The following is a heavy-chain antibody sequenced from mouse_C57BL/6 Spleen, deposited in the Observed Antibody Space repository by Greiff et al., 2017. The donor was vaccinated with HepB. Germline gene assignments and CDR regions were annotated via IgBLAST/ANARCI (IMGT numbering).Heavy chain of an antibody. D-gene: IGHD1-1*01. V-gene: IGHV1-82*01. Sequence: QVQLQQSGPELVKPGASVKISCKASGYAFSSSWMNWVKQRPGKGLEWIGRIYPGDGDTNYNGKFKGKATLTADKSSSTAYMQRSSLTSEDSAVYFCARSFYYYGSSYDAMDYWGQGTSVTVSS. CDR3: ARSFYYYGSSYDAMDY. CDR1: GYAFSSSW. J-gene: IGHJ4*01. CDR2: IYPGDGDT.